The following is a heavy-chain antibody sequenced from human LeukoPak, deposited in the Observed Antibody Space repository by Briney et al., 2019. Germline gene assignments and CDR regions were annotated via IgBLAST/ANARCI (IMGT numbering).Heavy chain of an antibody. Sequence: GGSLRLSCAASGFTFSSYGMSWVRQAPGKGLEWVAVISYDGSNKYYADSVKGRFTISRDNSKNTLYLQMNSLRAEDTAVYYCAKDLGYSYGPFDYWGQGTLVTVSS. CDR2: ISYDGSNK. CDR3: AKDLGYSYGPFDY. D-gene: IGHD5-18*01. J-gene: IGHJ4*02. CDR1: GFTFSSYG. V-gene: IGHV3-30*18.